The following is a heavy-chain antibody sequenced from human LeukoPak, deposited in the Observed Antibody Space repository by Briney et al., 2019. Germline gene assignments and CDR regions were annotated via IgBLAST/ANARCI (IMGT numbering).Heavy chain of an antibody. J-gene: IGHJ4*02. CDR2: ISGSGGST. V-gene: IGHV3-23*01. D-gene: IGHD6-13*01. CDR1: GFTFSSYA. Sequence: GGSLRLSCAASGFTFSSYAMSWVRQAPGKGLEWVAVISGSGGSTYYADSVKGRFTISRDNSKNTLYLQMNSLRAEDTAVYYCAKGNIAAAGTLGYFDYWGQGTLVTVSS. CDR3: AKGNIAAAGTLGYFDY.